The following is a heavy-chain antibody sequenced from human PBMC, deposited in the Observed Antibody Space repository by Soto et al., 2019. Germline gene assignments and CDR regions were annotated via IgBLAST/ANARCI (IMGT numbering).Heavy chain of an antibody. J-gene: IGHJ4*02. Sequence: DVQLVESGGGLVQPGRSLRLSCAASGFTFDDYAMHWVRQAPGKGLEWVSGISWNSGSIGYADSVKGRFTISRDNAKNSLYLQMNSLRAEDTALYYCAKVGSSTSLAQNQYYFDYWGQGTLVTVSS. CDR3: AKVGSSTSLAQNQYYFDY. V-gene: IGHV3-9*01. CDR1: GFTFDDYA. CDR2: ISWNSGSI. D-gene: IGHD2-2*01.